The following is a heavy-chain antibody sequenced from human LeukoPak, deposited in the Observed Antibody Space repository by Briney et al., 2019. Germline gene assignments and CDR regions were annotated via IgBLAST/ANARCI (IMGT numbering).Heavy chain of an antibody. CDR3: ARGRLDGWLDP. CDR2: IYYSGST. CDR1: GGSISGYY. Sequence: SETLSLTCTVSGGSISGYYWNWIRQPPGKGLEWIGYIYYSGSTNYNPSLKSRVTILVDTSKNHFSLKLSSVTAADTAVYYCARGRLDGWLDPWGQGTLVTVSS. D-gene: IGHD5-24*01. V-gene: IGHV4-59*01. J-gene: IGHJ5*02.